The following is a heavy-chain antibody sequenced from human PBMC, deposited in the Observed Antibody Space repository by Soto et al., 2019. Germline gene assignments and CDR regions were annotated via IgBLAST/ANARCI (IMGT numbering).Heavy chain of an antibody. J-gene: IGHJ6*04. Sequence: QVQLVESGGGVVQPGRSLRLSCAASGFTFSTYAMHWVRQAPGKGLEWVAVISYDGTNKYYADSVRGRFTISRDDSKNTVLLQMNSLIVEDTAVDYCAKEGGGYNDGYVMLDKYCDGMDVWGKGTTVTVSS. CDR2: ISYDGTNK. V-gene: IGHV3-30*04. D-gene: IGHD5-18*01. CDR3: AKEGGGYNDGYVMLDKYCDGMDV. CDR1: GFTFSTYA.